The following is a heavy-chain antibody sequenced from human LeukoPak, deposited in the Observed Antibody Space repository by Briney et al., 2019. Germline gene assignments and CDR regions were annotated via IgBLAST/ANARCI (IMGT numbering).Heavy chain of an antibody. Sequence: SETLSLTCTVSGGFVNSGDYYWSWIRQPPGKGLEWIGYIYYSGSTNYNPSLKSRVTMSLDTSKNQFSVKLSSVTAADTAVYYCARVPITLVRGVIQYYFDYWGQGTLVTVSS. CDR1: GGFVNSGDYY. CDR3: ARVPITLVRGVIQYYFDY. CDR2: IYYSGST. D-gene: IGHD3-10*01. V-gene: IGHV4-61*08. J-gene: IGHJ4*02.